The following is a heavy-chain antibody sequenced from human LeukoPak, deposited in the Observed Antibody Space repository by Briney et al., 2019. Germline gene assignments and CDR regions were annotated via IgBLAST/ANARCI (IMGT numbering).Heavy chain of an antibody. CDR2: IWYDGSNK. CDR1: GFTFSSYG. V-gene: IGHV3-33*01. J-gene: IGHJ4*02. CDR3: AREYYDSSGYPHFDY. D-gene: IGHD3-22*01. Sequence: HPGRSLILSCAASGFTFSSYGMHWVRQAPGKGLEWVAVIWYDGSNKYYADSVKGRFTISRDNSKNTLYLQMNSLRAEDTAVYYCAREYYDSSGYPHFDYWGQGTLVTVSS.